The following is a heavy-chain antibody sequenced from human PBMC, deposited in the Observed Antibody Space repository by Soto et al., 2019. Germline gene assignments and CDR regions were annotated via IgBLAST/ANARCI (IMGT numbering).Heavy chain of an antibody. V-gene: IGHV4-39*01. J-gene: IGHJ4*02. CDR2: IYYRGST. CDR3: ARLLLHVDQTIDY. D-gene: IGHD2-15*01. CDR1: GGSISSSSYY. Sequence: QLQLQESGPGLVKPSETLSLTCTVSGGSISSSSYYWGWIRQPPGKGLEWIGSIYYRGSTYYNPSLKSRVTISVDTSKNQFSLKLSSVTAADTAVYYCARLLLHVDQTIDYWGQGNLVTVAS.